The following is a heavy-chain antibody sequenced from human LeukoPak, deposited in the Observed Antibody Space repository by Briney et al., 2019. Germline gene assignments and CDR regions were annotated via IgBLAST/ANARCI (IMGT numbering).Heavy chain of an antibody. CDR2: ISSDGTST. V-gene: IGHV3-74*01. Sequence: GGSLRLSCAASGFTFGSSYMHWVRQDPGKGLVWVSCISSDGTSTNYADSVKGRFTISRDNPKNTVYLQMNSLRAEDTAAYYCARDVGSSLHSSGQGKLLIVSS. CDR1: GFTFGSSY. CDR3: ARDVGSSLHS. D-gene: IGHD2-2*01. J-gene: IGHJ4*02.